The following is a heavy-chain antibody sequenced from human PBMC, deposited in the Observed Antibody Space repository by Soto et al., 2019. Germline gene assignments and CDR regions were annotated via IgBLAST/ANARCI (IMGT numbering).Heavy chain of an antibody. J-gene: IGHJ5*01. CDR3: STRAYDTTGYYRFGP. Sequence: SIACAFYVGTLCVHSWAGIFQTPGKGLEWIGDINHSGRVNYSPSLKSRVTISLDTSKNQFSLTLSAVTAADTAMYYCSTRAYDTTGYYRFGPWGQRPLGTGSS. V-gene: IGHV4-34*08. CDR1: VGTLCVHS. D-gene: IGHD3-22*01. CDR2: INHSGRV.